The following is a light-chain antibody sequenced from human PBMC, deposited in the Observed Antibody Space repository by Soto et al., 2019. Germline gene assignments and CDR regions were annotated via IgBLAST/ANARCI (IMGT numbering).Light chain of an antibody. CDR2: RND. CDR3: AAWDDSLSAAV. J-gene: IGLJ2*01. V-gene: IGLV1-47*01. Sequence: QSALTQSPSASGTPGQRVTISCSGSSSNIGSNYVYWYQQLPGTAPKLLIYRNDERPSGVPDRFSGSKSDTSASLAISGLRSEDEADYFCAAWDDSLSAAVFGGGTQLTVL. CDR1: SSNIGSNY.